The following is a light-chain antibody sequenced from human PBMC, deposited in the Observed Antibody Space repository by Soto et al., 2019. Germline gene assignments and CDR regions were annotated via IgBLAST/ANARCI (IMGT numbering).Light chain of an antibody. V-gene: IGLV2-8*01. CDR1: SSDVGGYNY. CDR3: SSYTSSSTLV. Sequence: QSALTQPPSASGSPGQSVTISCTGTSSDVGGYNYVSWFQQHPGKAPKLIIHEVNQRPSGVPDRFSGSKSGNTASLTVSGLQAEDEGDYYCSSYTSSSTLVFGTGTKVTVL. J-gene: IGLJ1*01. CDR2: EVN.